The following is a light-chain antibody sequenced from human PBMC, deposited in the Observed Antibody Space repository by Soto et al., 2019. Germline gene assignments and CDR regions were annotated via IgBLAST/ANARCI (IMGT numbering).Light chain of an antibody. J-gene: IGLJ2*01. Sequence: SSELTQPPSVSVAPGKTASITCGGNNVGGKSVHWYQQKPGQAPVLVIYYDSDRPSGIPERFSGSNSGNTATLTISRVEAGDEADYYCQVWDRDTAHVIFGGGTKVTVL. V-gene: IGLV3-21*04. CDR1: NVGGKS. CDR2: YDS. CDR3: QVWDRDTAHVI.